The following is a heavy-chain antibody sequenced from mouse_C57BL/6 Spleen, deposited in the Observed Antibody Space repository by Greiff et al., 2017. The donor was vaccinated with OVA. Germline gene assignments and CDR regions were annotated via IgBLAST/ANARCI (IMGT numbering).Heavy chain of an antibody. CDR3: ARAYGSSSWYFDV. Sequence: DVHLVESGGGLVKPGGSLKLSCAASGFTFSDYGMHWVRQAPEKGLEWVAYISSGSSTIYYADTVKGRFTISRDNAKNTLFLQMTSLRSEDTAMYYCARAYGSSSWYFDVWGTGTTVTVSS. CDR2: ISSGSSTI. J-gene: IGHJ1*03. D-gene: IGHD1-1*01. CDR1: GFTFSDYG. V-gene: IGHV5-17*01.